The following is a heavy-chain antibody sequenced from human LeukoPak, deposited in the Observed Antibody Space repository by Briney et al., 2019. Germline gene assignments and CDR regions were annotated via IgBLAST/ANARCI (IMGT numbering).Heavy chain of an antibody. D-gene: IGHD6-13*01. J-gene: IGHJ1*01. Sequence: SETLSLTCTVSGGSISSSSYYWGWIRQPPGKGLEWIGSIYYSGSTYYNPSLKSRVTISVDTSKNQFSLKLSSVSAADTAVYYCARRWSSSSQKGYFQHWGQGTLITVSS. V-gene: IGHV4-39*01. CDR2: IYYSGST. CDR3: ARRWSSSSQKGYFQH. CDR1: GGSISSSSYY.